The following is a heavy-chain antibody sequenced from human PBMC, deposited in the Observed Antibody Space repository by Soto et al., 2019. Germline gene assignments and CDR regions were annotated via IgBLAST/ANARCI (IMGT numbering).Heavy chain of an antibody. CDR1: GFRFSDFA. J-gene: IGHJ5*02. CDR3: AKGAEGYVVSSLDA. D-gene: IGHD5-12*01. CDR2: ITGTASST. V-gene: IGHV3-23*01. Sequence: EVQLLESGGGFVQPGGSLRLSCAASGFRFSDFAMTWVRQAPGRGLEWDSAITGTASSTYYSDSVKGRFTISRDNSKNTLYLQINSLRAEDTAIYYCAKGAEGYVVSSLDAWGQGTLVTVSS.